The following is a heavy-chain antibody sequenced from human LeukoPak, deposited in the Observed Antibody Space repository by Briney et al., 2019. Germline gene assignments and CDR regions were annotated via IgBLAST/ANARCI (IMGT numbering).Heavy chain of an antibody. CDR2: IRYDGSNK. CDR3: AKDKSSGSYSDYFDY. CDR1: GFTFSSYG. Sequence: AGGSLRLSCAASGFTFSSYGMHWVRQAPGKGLEWVAFIRYDGSNKYYADSVKGRFTISRDNSKNTLYLQMNSLRAEDTAVYYCAKDKSSGSYSDYFDYWGQGTLVTVSS. J-gene: IGHJ4*02. D-gene: IGHD1-26*01. V-gene: IGHV3-30*02.